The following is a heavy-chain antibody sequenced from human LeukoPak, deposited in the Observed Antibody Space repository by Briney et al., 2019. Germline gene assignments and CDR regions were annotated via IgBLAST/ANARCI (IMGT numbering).Heavy chain of an antibody. J-gene: IGHJ4*02. Sequence: GGSLRLSCAASGFTVSSNYMSWVRQAPGKGLEWVSVIYSGGTTFYADSVKGRFTISRDNSKNTLYLQMNSLRGEDTAVYFCAKGEQWLPTDWGQGTLVTVSS. CDR2: IYSGGTT. CDR3: AKGEQWLPTD. CDR1: GFTVSSNY. D-gene: IGHD6-19*01. V-gene: IGHV3-53*01.